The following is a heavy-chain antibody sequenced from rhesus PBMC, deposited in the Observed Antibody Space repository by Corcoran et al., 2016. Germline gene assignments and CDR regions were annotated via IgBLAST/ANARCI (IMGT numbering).Heavy chain of an antibody. Sequence: QVQLQESGQGLVKPSETLSLTCAVSGGSISDRYYCNWIRHPPGKGLEWMGNIYVNKAITYDNASLNMRVTMSKDTSKNQFFLKLSAGTASDTAVDDCARRGSGWYYFDYVVQGVLVTVSS. CDR1: GGSISDRYY. V-gene: IGHV4S9*01. J-gene: IGHJ4*01. D-gene: IGHD6-31*01. CDR3: ARRGSGWYYFDY. CDR2: IYVNKAIT.